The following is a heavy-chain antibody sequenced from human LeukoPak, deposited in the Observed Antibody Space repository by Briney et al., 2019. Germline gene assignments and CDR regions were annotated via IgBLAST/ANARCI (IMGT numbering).Heavy chain of an antibody. CDR3: QTYYYDTSGYYYIDQ. CDR2: IRSKAYGGAT. D-gene: IGHD3-22*01. CDR1: GFTFGDYA. J-gene: IGHJ4*02. V-gene: IGHV3-49*04. Sequence: GRSLRLSCTTSGFTFGDYAMSWVRQAPGKGLEWVGFIRSKAYGGATEYAAPVKGRFTISRDDSKSIAYLQMNSLKTEDTAVYSCQTYYYDTSGYYYIDQWGQGTLVTVSS.